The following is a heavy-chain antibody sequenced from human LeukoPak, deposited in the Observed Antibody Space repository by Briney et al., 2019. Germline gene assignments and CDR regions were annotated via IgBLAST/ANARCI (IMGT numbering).Heavy chain of an antibody. CDR2: IYYSGST. CDR3: ASLRERSYYARGFDY. Sequence: SETLSLTCAVYGGSFSGYYWSWIRQPPGKGLEWIGSIYYSGSTFYSPSLKSRVTISVNTSKNQFSLKLSSVTAADTAVYYCASLRERSYYARGFDYWGQGTLVTVSS. CDR1: GGSFSGYY. J-gene: IGHJ4*02. V-gene: IGHV4-34*01. D-gene: IGHD1-26*01.